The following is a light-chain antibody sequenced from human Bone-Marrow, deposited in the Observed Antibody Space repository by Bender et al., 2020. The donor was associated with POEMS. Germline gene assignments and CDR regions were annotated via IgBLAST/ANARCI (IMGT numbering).Light chain of an antibody. CDR1: SSDVGRYNL. J-gene: IGLJ2*01. CDR3: SSYTSSTTLV. Sequence: QSALTQPASVSGSPGQPITISCTGTSSDVGRYNLVSWYQQHPGKAPKLILYEVTKRPSGVPERFSGSKSGNTASLTISGLQAEDEADYYCSSYTSSTTLVFGGGTKLTVL. V-gene: IGLV2-14*02. CDR2: EVT.